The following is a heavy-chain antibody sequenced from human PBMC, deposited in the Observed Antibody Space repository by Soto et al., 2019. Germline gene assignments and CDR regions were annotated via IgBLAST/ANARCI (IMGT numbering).Heavy chain of an antibody. V-gene: IGHV3-74*01. J-gene: IGHJ6*02. D-gene: IGHD2-21*02. CDR1: GFSFSSYW. CDR2: INSDGSST. CDR3: GRGRIVGETTIRCDV. Sequence: EVQLVESGGGLVQPGGSLRLSCAASGFSFSSYWMHWVRQAPGKGLVWVARINSDGSSTSYADSVKGRFTISRDNAQKSLSLQMTSRRAEVTAVSYCGRGRIVGETTIRCDVWGQGATGTV.